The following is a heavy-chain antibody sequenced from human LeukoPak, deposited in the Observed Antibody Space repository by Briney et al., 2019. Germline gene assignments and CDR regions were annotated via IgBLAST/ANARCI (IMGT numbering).Heavy chain of an antibody. CDR1: GFTFSSYA. CDR3: ARGQPGPYYYDSSAYYYAFDI. CDR2: ISSSSSYI. D-gene: IGHD3-22*01. Sequence: GGSLRLSCAASGFTFSSYAMSWVRQAPGKGLEWVSSISSSSSYIYYADSVKGRFTISRDNAKNSLYLQMNSLRAEDTAMYYCARGQPGPYYYDSSAYYYAFDIWGQGTMVTVSS. V-gene: IGHV3-21*01. J-gene: IGHJ3*02.